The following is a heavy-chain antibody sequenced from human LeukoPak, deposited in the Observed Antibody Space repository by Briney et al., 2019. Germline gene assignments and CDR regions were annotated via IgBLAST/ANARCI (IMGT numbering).Heavy chain of an antibody. Sequence: TGGSLRLSCAASGFTFSSYGMHWVRQAPGKGLEWVAFIRYDGSNKYYADSVKGRFTISRDNSKNTLYLQMNSLRTEDTAVYYCAKVGLAVAGLDYWGQGTLVTVSS. CDR2: IRYDGSNK. CDR1: GFTFSSYG. CDR3: AKVGLAVAGLDY. D-gene: IGHD6-19*01. V-gene: IGHV3-30*02. J-gene: IGHJ4*02.